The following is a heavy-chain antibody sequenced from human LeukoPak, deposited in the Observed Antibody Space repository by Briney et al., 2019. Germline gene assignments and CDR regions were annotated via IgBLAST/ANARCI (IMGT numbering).Heavy chain of an antibody. J-gene: IGHJ4*02. CDR1: GGSFSGYY. CDR3: ARGLVHSYDYGGRDY. CDR2: INHSGST. D-gene: IGHD4-23*01. V-gene: IGHV4-34*01. Sequence: SETLSLTCAVYGGSFSGYYWSWIRQPPGKGLEWIGEINHSGSTNYNPSLKSRVTISVDTSKNQFSLKLSSVTAADTAVYYCARGLVHSYDYGGRDYWAREPWSPSPQ.